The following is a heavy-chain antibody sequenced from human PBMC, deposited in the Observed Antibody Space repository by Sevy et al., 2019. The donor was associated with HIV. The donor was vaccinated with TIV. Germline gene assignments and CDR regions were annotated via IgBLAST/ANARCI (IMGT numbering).Heavy chain of an antibody. CDR1: GGSISSGDYY. J-gene: IGHJ6*02. CDR2: IYYSGST. D-gene: IGHD2-15*01. CDR3: ARLDENCSGGSCYGMDV. V-gene: IGHV4-30-4*01. Sequence: SETLSLTCTVSGGSISSGDYYWSWIRQPPGKGLEWIGYIYYSGSTYYNPSLKSRVTISVDTSKNQFSLKLSSVTAAVTAVYYCARLDENCSGGSCYGMDVWGQGTTVTVSS.